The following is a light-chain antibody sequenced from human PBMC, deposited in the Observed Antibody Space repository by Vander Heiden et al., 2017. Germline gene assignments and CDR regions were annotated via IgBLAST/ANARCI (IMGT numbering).Light chain of an antibody. Sequence: QAGLPQPPSVSKGLRQTATPTCIGYSNNVGHQGAAWLQQHQGHPPKLLSYRNNNRPSGISERFSASRSGNTASLTITGLQPEDEADYHCSAWDSSLGAWVFGGGTKLTVL. J-gene: IGLJ3*02. CDR1: SNNVGHQG. CDR3: SAWDSSLGAWV. CDR2: RNN. V-gene: IGLV10-54*04.